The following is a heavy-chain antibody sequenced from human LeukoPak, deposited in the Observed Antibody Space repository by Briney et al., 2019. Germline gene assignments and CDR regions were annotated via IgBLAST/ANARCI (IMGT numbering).Heavy chain of an antibody. V-gene: IGHV3-53*01. Sequence: PGGSLRLSCAASGFTVSSNYMSWVRQAPGKGLEWVSVIYSGGSTYYADSVKGRFTISRDNSKNTLYLQMNSLRAEGTAVYYCASAGGAYSSSWTYYYYYGMDVWGQGTTVTVSS. J-gene: IGHJ6*02. CDR2: IYSGGST. D-gene: IGHD6-13*01. CDR3: ASAGGAYSSSWTYYYYYGMDV. CDR1: GFTVSSNY.